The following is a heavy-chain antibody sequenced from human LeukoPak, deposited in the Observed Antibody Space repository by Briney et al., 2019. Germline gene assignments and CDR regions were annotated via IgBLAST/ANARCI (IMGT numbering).Heavy chain of an antibody. CDR2: IQPDGREQ. J-gene: IGHJ4*02. CDR1: GLTFSSRW. CDR3: ASQYSGSYYGFEY. D-gene: IGHD1-26*01. V-gene: IGHV3-7*01. Sequence: GGSLRLSCAASGLTFSSRWMSWVRQAPGKGLEWVGNIQPDGREQYPVDSVKGRFTTSRDNARNSLFLQMNSLRVEDTAVYYCASQYSGSYYGFEYWGQGTLVTVSS.